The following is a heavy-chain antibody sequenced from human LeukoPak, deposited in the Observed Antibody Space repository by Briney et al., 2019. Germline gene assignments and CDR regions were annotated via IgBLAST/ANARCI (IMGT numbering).Heavy chain of an antibody. CDR1: GYTFTGDY. CDR3: ARAYKAAGTGKWFDP. D-gene: IGHD6-13*01. J-gene: IGHJ5*02. CDR2: INPNSGGT. V-gene: IGHV1-2*02. Sequence: ASVKVSCKASGYTFTGDYMHWVRQAAGQGPEWMGWINPNSGGTNYAQKFQGRVTMTRDTSISTAYMELSRLTSDDTAVYYCARAYKAAGTGKWFDPWGQGTLVTVSS.